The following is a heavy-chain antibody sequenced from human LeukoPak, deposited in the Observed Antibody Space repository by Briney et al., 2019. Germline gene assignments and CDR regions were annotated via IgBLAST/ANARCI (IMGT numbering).Heavy chain of an antibody. CDR2: IYYSGST. V-gene: IGHV4-59*06. CDR1: GGSISSYY. J-gene: IGHJ4*02. D-gene: IGHD5-24*01. Sequence: PSETLSLTCTVSGGSISSYYWSWICQHPGKGLEWIGYIYYSGSTYYNPSLKSRVTISVDTSKNQFSLKLSSVTAADTAVYYCARSHGYNFYYFDYWGQGTLVTVSS. CDR3: ARSHGYNFYYFDY.